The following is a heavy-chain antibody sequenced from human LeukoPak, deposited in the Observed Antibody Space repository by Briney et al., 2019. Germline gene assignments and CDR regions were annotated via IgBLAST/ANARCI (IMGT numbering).Heavy chain of an antibody. Sequence: QTGGSLRLSCAASGFTFHDYAMHWVRQAPGKGLEYVSVIRGGGGVQYYAASVKGRFTISRDNAKNTLYLQMTSLRGDDTAIYFCARDALGGRTKFDSWGHGSLVTVSS. D-gene: IGHD3-16*01. CDR3: ARDALGGRTKFDS. CDR1: GFTFHDYA. J-gene: IGHJ4*01. CDR2: IRGGGGVQ. V-gene: IGHV3-23*01.